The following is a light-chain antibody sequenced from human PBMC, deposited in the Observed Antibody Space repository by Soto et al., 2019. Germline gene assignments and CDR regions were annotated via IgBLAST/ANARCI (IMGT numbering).Light chain of an antibody. V-gene: IGLV4-69*01. Sequence: QLVRTQSPSASASLGASVKLTCTLSSGHSSYAIAWHQQQPEKGPRYLMKLNSDGSHSKGDGIPDRFSGSSSGAERYLTISSLQSEDEADYYCQTWGTGIWVFGGGTSSPS. J-gene: IGLJ3*02. CDR3: QTWGTGIWV. CDR1: SGHSSYA. CDR2: LNSDGSH.